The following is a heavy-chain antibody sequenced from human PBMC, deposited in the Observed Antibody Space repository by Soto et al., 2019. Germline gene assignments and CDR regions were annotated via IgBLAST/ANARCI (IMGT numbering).Heavy chain of an antibody. CDR3: ATTTYDFWSGYYRY. Sequence: GGSLRLSCAASGFTFSSYAMSWVRQAPGKGLEWVSAISGSGGSTYYADSVKGRFTISRDNSKNTLYLQMNSLRAEDTAVYYCATTTYDFWSGYYRYWGQGTLVTVSS. J-gene: IGHJ4*02. V-gene: IGHV3-23*01. D-gene: IGHD3-3*01. CDR1: GFTFSSYA. CDR2: ISGSGGST.